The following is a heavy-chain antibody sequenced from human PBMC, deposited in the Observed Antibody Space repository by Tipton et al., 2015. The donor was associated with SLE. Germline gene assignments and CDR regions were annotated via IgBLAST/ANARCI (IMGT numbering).Heavy chain of an antibody. D-gene: IGHD1-1*01. V-gene: IGHV4-59*01. J-gene: IGHJ3*02. CDR1: GGSISSYY. CDR2: IYYSGST. Sequence: TLSLTCTVSGGSISSYYWSWIRQPPGKGLEWIGYIYYSGSTNYNPSLKSRVTISVDTSKNQFSLKLSSVTAADTAVYYCARYKTRGSAFGIWGQGTMVTVSS. CDR3: ARYKTRGSAFGI.